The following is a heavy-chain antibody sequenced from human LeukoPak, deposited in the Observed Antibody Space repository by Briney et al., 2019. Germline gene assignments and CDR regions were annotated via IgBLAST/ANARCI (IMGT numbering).Heavy chain of an antibody. CDR3: ARVNYYDGSGSEAYEDY. CDR1: GYSISSGYY. D-gene: IGHD3-22*01. Sequence: SETLSLTCTVSGYSISSGYYWGWIRQPPGKGLEWIGSIYHSGSTYYNPSLKSRVTISVDTSKNQFSLKLSSVTAADTAVYYCARVNYYDGSGSEAYEDYWGQGTLVAVSS. CDR2: IYHSGST. V-gene: IGHV4-38-2*02. J-gene: IGHJ4*02.